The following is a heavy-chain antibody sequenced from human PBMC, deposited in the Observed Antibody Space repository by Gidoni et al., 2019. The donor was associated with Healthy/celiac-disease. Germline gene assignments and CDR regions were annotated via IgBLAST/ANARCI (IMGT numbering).Heavy chain of an antibody. D-gene: IGHD3-9*01. J-gene: IGHJ5*02. V-gene: IGHV4-39*01. Sequence: GWIRQPPGKGLEWIGSIYYSGSTYYNPSLKSRVTISVDTSKNQFSLKLSSVTAADTAVYYCARRYYDILTGYFARDNWFDPWGQGTLVTVSS. CDR2: IYYSGST. CDR3: ARRYYDILTGYFARDNWFDP.